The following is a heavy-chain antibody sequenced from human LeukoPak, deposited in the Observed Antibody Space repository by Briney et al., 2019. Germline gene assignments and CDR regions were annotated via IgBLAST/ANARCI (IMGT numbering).Heavy chain of an antibody. CDR3: VKDRPNYFGWNGHYYTRNGDS. V-gene: IGHV3-23*01. CDR1: GFTFNIYA. CDR2: ITSISDGT. D-gene: IGHD3-10*01. Sequence: GGSLRLSCAASGFTFNIYAMSWVRQAPGEGLEWVSSITSISDGTFYADSVKGRFTISRDNSKSTLYLQMNSLRAEDTALYYCVKDRPNYFGWNGHYYTRNGDSWGQGTLVTVSS. J-gene: IGHJ5*01.